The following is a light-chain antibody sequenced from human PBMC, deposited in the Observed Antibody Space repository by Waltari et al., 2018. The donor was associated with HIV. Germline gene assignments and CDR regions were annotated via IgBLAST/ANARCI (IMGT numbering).Light chain of an antibody. CDR3: SSYSSSTSPYV. V-gene: IGLV2-14*01. J-gene: IGLJ1*01. CDR1: TSDIGNYNY. Sequence: QSALTQPASVSGSPGQSITISCTGTTSDIGNYNYVSWYPHHPGRAPKLIIYEVSNRPSGVSTRFSGSKSGNTASLTVSGLHAEDEGDYYCSSYSSSTSPYVFGTGTKVTVV. CDR2: EVS.